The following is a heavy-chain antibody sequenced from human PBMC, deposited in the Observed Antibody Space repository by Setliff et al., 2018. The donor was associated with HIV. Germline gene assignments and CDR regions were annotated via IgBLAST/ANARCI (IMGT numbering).Heavy chain of an antibody. CDR1: GGTFSTFS. V-gene: IGHV1-69*13. CDR3: ARDGDSSGWYGYYYYMDV. Sequence: SVKVSCKTSGGTFSTFSITWVRQAPGQGLEWMGGIIPIFATANYAQKFQGRVTIAADDSTSTAYMELSSLRSEDTAVYYCARDGDSSGWYGYYYYMDVWGKGTTVTVSS. J-gene: IGHJ6*03. CDR2: IIPIFATA. D-gene: IGHD6-19*01.